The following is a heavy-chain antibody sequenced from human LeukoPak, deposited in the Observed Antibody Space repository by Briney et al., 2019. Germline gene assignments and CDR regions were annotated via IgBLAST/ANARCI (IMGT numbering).Heavy chain of an antibody. J-gene: IGHJ4*02. CDR2: IWYDGSKE. CDR1: GFTFGSFG. CDR3: ARYCSGGRCSSGFFDY. V-gene: IGHV3-33*01. Sequence: PGRSLRLSCAASGFTFGSFGMHWVRQAPGKGLEWVAVIWYDGSKEYYADSVKGRFTISRDNYKNTLDMQMNSLRAEGTAVYYCARYCSGGRCSSGFFDYWGQGILVTVSS. D-gene: IGHD2-15*01.